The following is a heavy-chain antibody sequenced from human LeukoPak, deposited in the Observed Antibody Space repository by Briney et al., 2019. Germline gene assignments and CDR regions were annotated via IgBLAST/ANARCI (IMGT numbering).Heavy chain of an antibody. J-gene: IGHJ5*02. D-gene: IGHD3-16*01. V-gene: IGHV3-23*01. CDR1: GFTFSSYA. CDR2: ISGSGGST. CDR3: ASQSYARFDP. Sequence: GGSLRLSCAASGFTFSSYAMSWVRQAPGKGLEWVSAISGSGGSTYYADSVKGRFTIPRDNARNSLFLQMNSLRVEDTAVYYCASQSYARFDPWGQGTLVTVSS.